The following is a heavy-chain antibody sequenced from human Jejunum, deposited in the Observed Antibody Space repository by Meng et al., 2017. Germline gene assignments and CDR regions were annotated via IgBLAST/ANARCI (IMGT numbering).Heavy chain of an antibody. CDR3: ARDRTASGSFGNYGMDV. V-gene: IGHV3-30*04. CDR2: ISDDESKT. J-gene: IGHJ6*02. CDR1: GFTFSPYA. D-gene: IGHD1-26*01. Sequence: GESLKISCAASGFTFSPYAMHWVRQAPGNGLEWLALISDDESKTYYTDSVKGRFTISRDNSKDTLYLQMDSLRPEDTALYYCARDRTASGSFGNYGMDVWGQGTTVTVSS.